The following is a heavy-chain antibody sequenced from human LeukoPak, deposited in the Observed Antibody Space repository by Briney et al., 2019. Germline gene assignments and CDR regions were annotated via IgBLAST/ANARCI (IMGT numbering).Heavy chain of an antibody. CDR1: GFTLSSYW. D-gene: IGHD3-22*01. V-gene: IGHV3-7*01. Sequence: PGGSLRLSCAASGFTLSSYWMSWVRQAPGKGPEWVANIKQDGSEKYYVDSVKGRFTISRDNAKNLLYLQMNSLRAEDTAVYYCAYLPRGYGDRWGQGTLVTVST. CDR2: IKQDGSEK. J-gene: IGHJ4*02. CDR3: AYLPRGYGDR.